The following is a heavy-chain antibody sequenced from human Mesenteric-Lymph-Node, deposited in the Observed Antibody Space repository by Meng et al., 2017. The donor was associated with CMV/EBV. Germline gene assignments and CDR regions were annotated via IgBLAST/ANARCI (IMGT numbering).Heavy chain of an antibody. D-gene: IGHD2-2*01. Sequence: GGSLRLSCAASGFTFSSYWMSWVRQAPGKGLEWVANIKQDGSEKYYMDSVKGRFTISRDNAKNTLYLQMNSLRAEDTAVYYCARDRIVVVPAAPIAAAAYYYYYGMDVWGQGTTVTVSS. J-gene: IGHJ6*02. CDR2: IKQDGSEK. CDR1: GFTFSSYW. CDR3: ARDRIVVVPAAPIAAAAYYYYYGMDV. V-gene: IGHV3-7*01.